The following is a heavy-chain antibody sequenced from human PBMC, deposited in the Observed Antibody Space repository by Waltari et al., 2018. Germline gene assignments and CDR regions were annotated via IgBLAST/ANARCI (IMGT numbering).Heavy chain of an antibody. CDR2: ISSHVGSA. J-gene: IGHJ4*02. Sequence: EVQGVESGGGLVPPGGPVTRSCAGPGFTFSSSAMPWVRQAPGNGLGYVSAISSHVGSADYANSVKGRVTSSGDNSKNTLYLQMRSLRAEDIAVYYCARGKGTTNVLRVLEWLTYCDYWGQGTLATVPS. CDR1: GFTFSSSA. V-gene: IGHV3-64*01. CDR3: ARGKGTTNVLRVLEWLTYCDY. D-gene: IGHD3-3*01.